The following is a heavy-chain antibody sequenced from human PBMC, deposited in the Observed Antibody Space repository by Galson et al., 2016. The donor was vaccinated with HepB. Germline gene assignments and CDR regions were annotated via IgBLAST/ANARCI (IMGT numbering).Heavy chain of an antibody. J-gene: IGHJ5*02. D-gene: IGHD6-19*01. CDR3: ARARYSSGLYNWFDP. V-gene: IGHV4-59*01. CDR2: IYYSGST. Sequence: LRLSCAASGFTFSSYYWNWIRQPPGKGLEWIGYIYYSGSTNYNPSLKSRVTISVDTSKNQFSLKLSSVTAADTAVYYCARARYSSGLYNWFDPWGQGTLVTVSS. CDR1: GFTFSSYY.